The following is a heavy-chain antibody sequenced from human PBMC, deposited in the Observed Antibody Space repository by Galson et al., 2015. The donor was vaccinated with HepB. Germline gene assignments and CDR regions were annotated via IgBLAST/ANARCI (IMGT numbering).Heavy chain of an antibody. V-gene: IGHV3-23*01. CDR2: ISNSGAST. J-gene: IGHJ4*02. CDR3: AKGLLRGDF. CDR1: GFTFSRYA. Sequence: SLRLSCAASGFTFSRYAMTWVRKAPGKGLEWVSGISNSGASTYYADSVKGRFTISRDNSKNTLSLQMNSLRAEDTAVYYCAKGLLRGDFWGQGTLVTVSS. D-gene: IGHD3-3*01.